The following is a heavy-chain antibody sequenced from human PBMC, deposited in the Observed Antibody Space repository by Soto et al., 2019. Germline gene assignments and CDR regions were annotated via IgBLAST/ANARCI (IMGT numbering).Heavy chain of an antibody. Sequence: SETLSLTCTVSGGSISSYYWSWIRQPPGKGLEWIGYIYYSGSTNYNPSLKSRVTISVDTSKNQFSLKLSSVTAADTAVYYCARWRCSGGSCYGDKRGYYGMDVWGQGTTVTVSS. CDR2: IYYSGST. CDR1: GGSISSYY. V-gene: IGHV4-59*08. J-gene: IGHJ6*02. D-gene: IGHD2-15*01. CDR3: ARWRCSGGSCYGDKRGYYGMDV.